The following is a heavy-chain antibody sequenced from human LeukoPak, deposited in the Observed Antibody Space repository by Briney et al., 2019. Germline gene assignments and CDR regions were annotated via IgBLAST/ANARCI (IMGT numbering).Heavy chain of an antibody. J-gene: IGHJ6*02. CDR3: ATAQNRYYYYYYGMDV. Sequence: ASVKVSCKVSGYTLTELSMHWVRQAPGKGLGWMGGFDPEDGETIYAQKFQGRVTMTEDTSTDTAYMELSSLRSEDTAVYYCATAQNRYYYYYYGMDVWGQGTTVTVSS. CDR1: GYTLTELS. CDR2: FDPEDGET. D-gene: IGHD1-14*01. V-gene: IGHV1-24*01.